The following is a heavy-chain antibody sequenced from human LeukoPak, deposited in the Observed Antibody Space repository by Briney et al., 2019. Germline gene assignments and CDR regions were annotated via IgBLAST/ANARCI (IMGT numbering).Heavy chain of an antibody. Sequence: SETLSLTCTVSGGSISGYYWSWTRKSAGKGLEWIARIYGSGSADYNSLFNGRVTMSLDTSKNQFYLELTSVTAADTAVYYCARDGAATFPDFWGQGTLVTVSS. D-gene: IGHD1-26*01. CDR2: IYGSGSA. V-gene: IGHV4-4*07. CDR3: ARDGAATFPDF. J-gene: IGHJ4*02. CDR1: GGSISGYY.